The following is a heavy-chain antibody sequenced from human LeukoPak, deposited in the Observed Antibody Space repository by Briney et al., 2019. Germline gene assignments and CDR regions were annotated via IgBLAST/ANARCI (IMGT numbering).Heavy chain of an antibody. CDR3: AREVVGATLPGLGYYYYYMDV. CDR1: GGSISSRSNY. D-gene: IGHD1-26*01. J-gene: IGHJ6*03. V-gene: IGHV4-39*07. Sequence: SETLSLTCTVSGGSISSRSNYWGWIRQPPGKGLEWIGSIYYSGSTYYNPSLKSRVTISVDTSKNQFSLKLSSVTAADTAVYYCAREVVGATLPGLGYYYYYMDVWGKGTTVTISS. CDR2: IYYSGST.